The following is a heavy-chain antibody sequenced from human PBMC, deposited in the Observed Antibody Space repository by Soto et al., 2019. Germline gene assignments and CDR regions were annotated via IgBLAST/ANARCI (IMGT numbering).Heavy chain of an antibody. D-gene: IGHD1-1*01. Sequence: QVQLVQSGADVKKPGSSVKISCTASGAAFSNYTFTWVRRAPGQGLEWVGRVIPLLDASNYAEKFQDRVTISVDRSKSKVYMELSGLRSEDSAIYYCASGKSQTSQDRMGFYYYMDVWGKGTTVTVSS. V-gene: IGHV1-69*08. CDR1: GAAFSNYT. CDR2: VIPLLDAS. J-gene: IGHJ6*03. CDR3: ASGKSQTSQDRMGFYYYMDV.